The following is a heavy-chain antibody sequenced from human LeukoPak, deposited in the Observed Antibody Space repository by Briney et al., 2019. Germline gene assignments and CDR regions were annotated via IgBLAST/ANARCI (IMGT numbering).Heavy chain of an antibody. CDR3: ARGDGYYFDY. J-gene: IGHJ4*02. V-gene: IGHV4-59*01. CDR1: GDSISSYY. D-gene: IGHD5-24*01. Sequence: PSETLSLTCSVSGDSISSYYWSWIRQPPGKGLEWIGYIHYSGSTDYNPSLKSRVTISVDTSKNQFSLQLDSVTAVDTAVYYCARGDGYYFDYWGQGTLVTVSS. CDR2: IHYSGST.